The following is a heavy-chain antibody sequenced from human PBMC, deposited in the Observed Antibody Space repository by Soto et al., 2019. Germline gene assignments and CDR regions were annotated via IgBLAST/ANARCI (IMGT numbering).Heavy chain of an antibody. D-gene: IGHD5-18*01. CDR1: GFTFSNAW. Sequence: GGSLRLSCAASGFTFSNAWMSWVRQAPGKGLERVGRIKSKTDGGTTDYAAPVKGRFTISRDDSKNTLYLQMNSLKTEDTAVYYCTTVGDTAMVRTEPDYYYYYGMDVWGQGTTVTSP. CDR2: IKSKTDGGTT. J-gene: IGHJ6*02. CDR3: TTVGDTAMVRTEPDYYYYYGMDV. V-gene: IGHV3-15*01.